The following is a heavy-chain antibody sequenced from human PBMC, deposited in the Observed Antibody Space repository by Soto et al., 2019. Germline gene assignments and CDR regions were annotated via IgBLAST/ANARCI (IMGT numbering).Heavy chain of an antibody. J-gene: IGHJ4*02. CDR1: GGTFSSYA. D-gene: IGHD6-19*01. V-gene: IGHV1-69*13. Sequence: ASVKVSCKASGGTFSSYAISWVRQAPGQGLEWMGGIIPIFGTANYAQKFQGRVTITADESTSTAYMELSSLRSEDTAVYYCARKKYSSGWYDYWGQGTLVTVSS. CDR3: ARKKYSSGWYDY. CDR2: IIPIFGTA.